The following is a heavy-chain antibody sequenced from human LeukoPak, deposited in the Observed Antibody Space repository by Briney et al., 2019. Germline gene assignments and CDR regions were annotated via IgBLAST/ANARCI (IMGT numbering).Heavy chain of an antibody. CDR1: RHILNEYA. V-gene: IGHV3-64*01. Sequence: PGRTLRLSCAASRHILNEYAVHWVPQPPGKGLEDVSAISTIGGSTYYANSVKGRFTISRDNSRDSLYLHVGSLRPEDMAVYYCARGYCGSAGCYPNDAFDVWGQGKMVTVSS. J-gene: IGHJ3*01. D-gene: IGHD2-2*01. CDR3: ARGYCGSAGCYPNDAFDV. CDR2: ISTIGGST.